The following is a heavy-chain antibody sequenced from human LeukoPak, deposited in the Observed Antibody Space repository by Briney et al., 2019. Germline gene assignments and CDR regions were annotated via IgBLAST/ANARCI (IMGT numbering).Heavy chain of an antibody. D-gene: IGHD3-3*01. V-gene: IGHV1-2*02. Sequence: PGASVKVSCKASGYTFTGYYMHWVRQAPGQGLEWMGWINPNSGGTNYAQKFQGRVTMTRDTSISTAYMELSRLRSDDTAVYYCARAVLRFLEWTDNWFDPWGQGTLVTVSS. CDR3: ARAVLRFLEWTDNWFDP. CDR1: GYTFTGYY. CDR2: INPNSGGT. J-gene: IGHJ5*02.